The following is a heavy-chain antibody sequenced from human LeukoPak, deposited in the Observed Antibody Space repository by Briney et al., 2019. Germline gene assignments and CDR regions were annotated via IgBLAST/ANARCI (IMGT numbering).Heavy chain of an antibody. Sequence: GGSLRLSCAASLFTFSSYIMNWVRPAPGKGLEWVSSISSSSSYIYYADSVKGRFTISRDNAKNSLYLQMNSLRAEDTAVYYCARDIRGSGAGGFDYWGQGTLVTVSS. D-gene: IGHD3-10*01. CDR3: ARDIRGSGAGGFDY. V-gene: IGHV3-21*01. J-gene: IGHJ4*02. CDR1: LFTFSSYI. CDR2: ISSSSSYI.